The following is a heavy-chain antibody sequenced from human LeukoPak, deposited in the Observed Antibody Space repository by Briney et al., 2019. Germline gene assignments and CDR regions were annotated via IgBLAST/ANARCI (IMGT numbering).Heavy chain of an antibody. CDR2: IDTHGIST. Sequence: QPGGSLTLSCAASGFTLSGYWMHWVRHAPGRGLVWVSGIDTHGISTYSADSAKGRFTISRDNAKNTLYLQMNSLRAEDTAVYYCARDTHSCFDYWGHGAPVTVSS. CDR3: ARDTHSCFDY. V-gene: IGHV3-74*01. CDR1: GFTLSGYW. D-gene: IGHD2-15*01. J-gene: IGHJ4*01.